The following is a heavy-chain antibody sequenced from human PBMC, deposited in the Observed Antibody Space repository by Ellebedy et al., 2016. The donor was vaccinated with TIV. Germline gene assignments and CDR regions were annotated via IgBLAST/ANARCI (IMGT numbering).Heavy chain of an antibody. CDR1: GYSFTSYW. CDR3: ARVLGGGNFYYGMDV. Sequence: GGSLRLSCKGSGYSFTSYWIGWVRQMPGKGLEWMGIIYPGDSDTRYSPSFQGQVTISADKSISTAYLQWSSLKASDTAMYYCARVLGGGNFYYGMDVWGQGTTVTVSS. J-gene: IGHJ6*02. CDR2: IYPGDSDT. D-gene: IGHD2-15*01. V-gene: IGHV5-51*01.